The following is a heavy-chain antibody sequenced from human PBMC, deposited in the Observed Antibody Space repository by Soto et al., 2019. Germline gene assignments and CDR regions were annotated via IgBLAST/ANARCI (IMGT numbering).Heavy chain of an antibody. V-gene: IGHV4-28*01. CDR2: IYYSGTT. J-gene: IGHJ4*02. D-gene: IGHD1-26*01. CDR3: ARRETQGPIDY. CDR1: GYSISSSNW. Sequence: QVQLQEWGPGLVKPSDTLSLTCAVSGYSISSSNWWGWIRQAPGKGLEWIGYIYYSGTTYYNPSLKSRVTMSVDTSKNQFSLKLTSVTAVDTAVYYCARRETQGPIDYWGQGTLVTVSS.